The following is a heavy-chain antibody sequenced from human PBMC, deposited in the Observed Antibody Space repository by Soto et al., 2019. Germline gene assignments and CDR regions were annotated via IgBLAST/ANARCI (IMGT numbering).Heavy chain of an antibody. CDR1: GGSISSYY. V-gene: IGHV4-59*01. J-gene: IGHJ4*02. CDR2: IYYSGST. Sequence: SETLSLTCTVSGGSISSYYWSWIRQPPGKGLEWIGYIYYSGSTNYNPSLKSRVTISVDTSKNQFSLKLSSVTAADTAVYYCARASGYSYGYSDYWGQGTLVNVSS. D-gene: IGHD5-18*01. CDR3: ARASGYSYGYSDY.